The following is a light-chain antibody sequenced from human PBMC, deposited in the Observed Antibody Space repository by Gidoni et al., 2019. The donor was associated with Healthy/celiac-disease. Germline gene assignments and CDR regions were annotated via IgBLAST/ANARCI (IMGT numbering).Light chain of an antibody. CDR2: SNN. Sequence: QSVLTQPPSASGTPGQRVTTSCSGSSSNIGSNTVNWYQQLPGTAPKLLIYSNNQRPSGVPDRFSGSKSGTSASLAISGLQSEDEADYYCAAWDDSLNGHVVFGGGTKLTVL. CDR3: AAWDDSLNGHVV. V-gene: IGLV1-44*01. J-gene: IGLJ2*01. CDR1: SSNIGSNT.